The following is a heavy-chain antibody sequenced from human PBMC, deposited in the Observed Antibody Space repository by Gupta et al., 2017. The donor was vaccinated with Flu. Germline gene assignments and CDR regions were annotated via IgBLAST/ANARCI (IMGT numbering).Heavy chain of an antibody. V-gene: IGHV3-48*03. CDR1: GFNFRTYE. CDR3: AREDSPGGYRFDY. CDR2: INSGGSPI. Sequence: EVQLVESGGGLVQPGGSLKLSCVASGFNFRTYELHWVRRAPGGGVEWVSYINSGGSPIYYEYSVKGRFTISRDNAKNSLYLQMNSLRAEYTAVYYCAREDSPGGYRFDYWGQGTLVTVSS. J-gene: IGHJ4*02. D-gene: IGHD5-24*01.